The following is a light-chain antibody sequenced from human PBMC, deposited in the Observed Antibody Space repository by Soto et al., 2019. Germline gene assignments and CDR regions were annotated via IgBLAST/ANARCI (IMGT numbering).Light chain of an antibody. CDR2: GAY. Sequence: VLTQSPVTLSASPGESATLSCRASQSVRTDLAWYQQRPGQAPRLLLYGAYIRAVGIPARFSGSGSGAEFTLTIRSLQSEDFALYFCQQYNDWSRTFGQGTKADIK. J-gene: IGKJ1*01. V-gene: IGKV3-15*01. CDR3: QQYNDWSRT. CDR1: QSVRTD.